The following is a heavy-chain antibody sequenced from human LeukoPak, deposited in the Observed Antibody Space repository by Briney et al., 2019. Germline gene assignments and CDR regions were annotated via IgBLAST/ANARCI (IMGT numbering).Heavy chain of an antibody. CDR3: ARNSAGWYSVN. Sequence: SETLSLTCTVSGGSISSYYRSWVRQPPGKGLEWIGYIYYSGTTNYNPSLKSRVTISVDTSKNQFSLKLSSVTAADTAVYYCARNSAGWYSVNWGQEPWSPSPQ. CDR2: IYYSGTT. CDR1: GGSISSYY. J-gene: IGHJ4*01. D-gene: IGHD6-19*01. V-gene: IGHV4-59*01.